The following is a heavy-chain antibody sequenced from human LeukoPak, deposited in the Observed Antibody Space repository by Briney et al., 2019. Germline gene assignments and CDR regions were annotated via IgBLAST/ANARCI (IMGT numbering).Heavy chain of an antibody. CDR2: IRYDGSNK. D-gene: IGHD3-3*01. CDR1: GFTFSSYG. Sequence: PGGSLRLSCAASGFTFSSYGMHWVRQAPGKGLEWVAFIRYDGSNKYYAVSVKGRFTISRDNSKNTLYLQMNSLRAEDTAVYYCAKVVSATIFAVGFDYWGQGTLVTVSS. V-gene: IGHV3-30*02. J-gene: IGHJ4*02. CDR3: AKVVSATIFAVGFDY.